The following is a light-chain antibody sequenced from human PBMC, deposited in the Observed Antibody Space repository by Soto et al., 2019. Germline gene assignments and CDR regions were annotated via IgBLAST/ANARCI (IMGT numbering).Light chain of an antibody. Sequence: QSVLTQPPSVSGAPGQRVTISCTGSSSNIGADSDVHWYQHLPGAAPKLLIYSNTNRPSGVSDRFSGSKSGTSASLAITGLQAEDEADYYCQSSDSSLSGVVFGGGTKLTVL. V-gene: IGLV1-40*01. CDR2: SNT. J-gene: IGLJ3*02. CDR3: QSSDSSLSGVV. CDR1: SSNIGADSD.